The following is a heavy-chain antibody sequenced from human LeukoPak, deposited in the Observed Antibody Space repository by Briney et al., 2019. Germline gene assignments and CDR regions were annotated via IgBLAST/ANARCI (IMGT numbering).Heavy chain of an antibody. CDR1: GGSISSYY. Sequence: SETLSLTCTVSGGSISSYYWSWIRQPAGKGLEWIVRIYTSGSTNYNPSLKSRVTMSVDTSKNQFSLKLSSVTAADTAVYYCARDISYYYDSSGSPDYWGQGTLVTVSS. CDR3: ARDISYYYDSSGSPDY. D-gene: IGHD3-22*01. J-gene: IGHJ4*02. V-gene: IGHV4-4*07. CDR2: IYTSGST.